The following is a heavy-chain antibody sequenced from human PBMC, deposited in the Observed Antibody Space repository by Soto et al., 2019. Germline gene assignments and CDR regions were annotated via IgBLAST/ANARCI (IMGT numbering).Heavy chain of an antibody. J-gene: IGHJ6*02. CDR3: ARDHLILPAHDFFYGSDV. CDR1: GFIFSRYS. Sequence: GGSLRLSCEVSGFIFSRYSMSWVRQTPGKGLEWVAKIPQDGVDGHYADAVKGRFTISRDNGKNSLYLQMNNLRAEDTAVYYCARDHLILPAHDFFYGSDVWGRGATVTVSS. CDR2: IPQDGVDG. D-gene: IGHD2-21*02. V-gene: IGHV3-7*03.